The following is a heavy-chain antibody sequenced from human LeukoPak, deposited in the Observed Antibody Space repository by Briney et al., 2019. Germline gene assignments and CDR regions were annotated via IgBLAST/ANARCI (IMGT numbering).Heavy chain of an antibody. J-gene: IGHJ5*02. CDR3: ASEAMTHYDIHS. CDR2: IYYSGST. Sequence: PSETLSLTCTVPGGPISSYYWSWIRQPPGKGLEWIGYIYYSGSTNYNPSLKSRVTISVDTSKNQFSLKLSSVTAADTAVYYCASEAMTHYDIHSWGQGTLVTVSS. CDR1: GGPISSYY. D-gene: IGHD3-9*01. V-gene: IGHV4-59*01.